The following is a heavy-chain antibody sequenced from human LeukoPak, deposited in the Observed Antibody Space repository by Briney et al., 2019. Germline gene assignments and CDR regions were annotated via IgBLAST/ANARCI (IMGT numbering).Heavy chain of an antibody. CDR1: GYTFTGYY. D-gene: IGHD6-13*01. CDR2: INPNSGGT. Sequence: ASVKVSCKASGYTFTGYYMHWVRQAPGQGLEWMGWINPNSGGTNYAQKFQGRVTMTRDTSISTAYMELSRLRSDDTAVYYCARVPIAAAWAAFAADYWGQGTLVTVSS. CDR3: ARVPIAAAWAAFAADY. V-gene: IGHV1-2*02. J-gene: IGHJ4*02.